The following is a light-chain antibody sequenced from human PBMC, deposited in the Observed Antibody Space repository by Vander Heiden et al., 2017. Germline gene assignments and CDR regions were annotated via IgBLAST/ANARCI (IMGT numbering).Light chain of an antibody. CDR2: DAS. CDR3: QQYGSSPRT. V-gene: IGKV3-20*01. Sequence: EIVLTQSPGTRSLSPGERATLSCRASQSVSSSYLAWYQQKPGQAPRLLIYDASSRATGIPDRFSGSGSGTDFTLTISRLEPEDFAVYYCQQYGSSPRTFGQGTRLEIK. J-gene: IGKJ5*01. CDR1: QSVSSSY.